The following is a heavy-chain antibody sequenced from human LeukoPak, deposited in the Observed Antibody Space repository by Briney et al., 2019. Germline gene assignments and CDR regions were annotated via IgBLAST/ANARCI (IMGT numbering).Heavy chain of an antibody. CDR3: ARFFRHYGDHFDY. J-gene: IGHJ4*02. V-gene: IGHV4-31*03. CDR1: GGSISSGGYY. CDR2: IYYSGST. Sequence: NPSETLSLTCIVSGGSISSGGYYWSWIRQHPGKGLEWIGYIYYSGSTYYNPSLKSRVTISVDTSKNQFSLKLSSVTAADTAVYYCARFFRHYGDHFDYWGQGTLVTVSS. D-gene: IGHD3-10*01.